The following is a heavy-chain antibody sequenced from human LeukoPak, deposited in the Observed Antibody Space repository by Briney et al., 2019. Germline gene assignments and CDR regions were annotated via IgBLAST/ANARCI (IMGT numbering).Heavy chain of an antibody. Sequence: ASVKVSCKASGYTFTGYYMHWVRQAPGQGLEWMGWIKPNSGGTNYAQKFQGRVTMTRDTSISTAYMELSRLRSDDTAVYYCAREPSGSYYYGSRYGSLGAFDIWGQGTMVTVSS. CDR3: AREPSGSYYYGSRYGSLGAFDI. CDR2: IKPNSGGT. J-gene: IGHJ3*02. V-gene: IGHV1-2*02. D-gene: IGHD1-26*01. CDR1: GYTFTGYY.